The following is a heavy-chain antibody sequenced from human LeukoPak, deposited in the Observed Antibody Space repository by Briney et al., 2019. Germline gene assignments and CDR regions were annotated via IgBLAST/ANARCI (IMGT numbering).Heavy chain of an antibody. CDR3: ARDSPSYYYDSSGYYRYYYMDV. J-gene: IGHJ6*03. D-gene: IGHD3-22*01. V-gene: IGHV3-48*04. CDR1: GFTFSSYS. Sequence: GGSLRLSCAASGFTFSSYSMNWVRQAPGKGLEWVSYISSSGSTMYYADSVKGRFTISRDNAKNSLYLQMNSLRAEDTAVYYCARDSPSYYYDSSGYYRYYYMDVWGKGTTVTISS. CDR2: ISSSGSTM.